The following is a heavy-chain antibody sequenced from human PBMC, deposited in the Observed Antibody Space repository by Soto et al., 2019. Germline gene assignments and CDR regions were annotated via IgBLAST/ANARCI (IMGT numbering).Heavy chain of an antibody. J-gene: IGHJ4*02. CDR1: AYTFIGYY. Sequence: ASVKVSCKASAYTFIGYYIHWVRQAPGQGLEWMGWMNPNNSDTRYAPQFQGRVTMTRDTSTNTAYMDLRRLTSDDTAIYYCARDGPGAGNDDFDYWGQGTLVTVSS. V-gene: IGHV1-2*02. CDR3: ARDGPGAGNDDFDY. CDR2: MNPNNSDT. D-gene: IGHD6-13*01.